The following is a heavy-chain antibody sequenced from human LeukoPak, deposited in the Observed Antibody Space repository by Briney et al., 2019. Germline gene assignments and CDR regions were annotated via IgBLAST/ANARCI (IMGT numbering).Heavy chain of an antibody. J-gene: IGHJ4*02. D-gene: IGHD3-22*01. Sequence: GGSLRLSCAASGFTFSSYEMNWVRQAPGKGLEWVSYISSSGSTIYYADSVKGRFTISRDNAKNSLYLQMNSLRAEDTAVYYCARGTQGYYDSSGYYPGVIDYWGQGTLVTVSS. CDR1: GFTFSSYE. CDR2: ISSSGSTI. V-gene: IGHV3-48*03. CDR3: ARGTQGYYDSSGYYPGVIDY.